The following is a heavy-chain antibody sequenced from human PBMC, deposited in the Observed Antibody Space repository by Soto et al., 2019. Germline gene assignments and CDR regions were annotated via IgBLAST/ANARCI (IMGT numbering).Heavy chain of an antibody. CDR2: ISSSSSYI. Sequence: PGGSLRLSCAASGFTFSSYSMNWVRQAPGKGLEWVSSISSSSSYIYYADSVKGRFTISRDNAKNSLYLQMNSLRAEDTAVYYCXRDFADIVATKEGWFDPWGQGTLVTVSS. J-gene: IGHJ5*02. D-gene: IGHD5-12*01. CDR3: XRDFADIVATKEGWFDP. CDR1: GFTFSSYS. V-gene: IGHV3-21*01.